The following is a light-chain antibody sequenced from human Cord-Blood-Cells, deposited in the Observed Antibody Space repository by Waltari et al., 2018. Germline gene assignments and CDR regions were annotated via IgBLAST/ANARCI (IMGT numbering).Light chain of an antibody. CDR1: QSISSY. CDR3: QQSYSTLL. J-gene: IGKJ2*01. CDR2: AAS. V-gene: IGKV1-39*01. Sequence: DIQMTQSPSSLSVSVGDRVTITCRASQSISSYLNWYQQKPGKAPKLLIYAASSLQSGVPSRFSGSGSGTDFTLTISSLQPEDFATYYCQQSYSTLLFGQGTKLEIK.